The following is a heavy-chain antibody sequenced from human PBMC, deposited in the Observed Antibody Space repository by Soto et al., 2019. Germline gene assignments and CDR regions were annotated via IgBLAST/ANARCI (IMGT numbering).Heavy chain of an antibody. CDR2: VYHSRST. V-gene: IGHV4-31*02. D-gene: IGHD6-13*01. Sequence: WTWIRQHPGKGLEWSGYVYHSRSTNYNPSLKRRVTISADTSKNQFSLNLRSVTAADTAVYSCARAGIAAVGCGMDVWGRGTTVTVSS. CDR3: ARAGIAAVGCGMDV. J-gene: IGHJ6*02.